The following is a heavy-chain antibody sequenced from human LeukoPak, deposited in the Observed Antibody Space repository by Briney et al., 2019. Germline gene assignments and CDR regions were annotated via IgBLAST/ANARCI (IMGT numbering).Heavy chain of an antibody. CDR3: ARLYFDSTYYFDY. CDR2: IYYSGST. V-gene: IGHV4-59*06. J-gene: IGHJ4*02. Sequence: SETLSLTCTVSGGSISSYYWSWIRQHPGKGLEWIGYIYYSGSTYYNPSLKSRVTISVDTSKNQFSLKLSSVTAADTAVYYCARLYFDSTYYFDYWGQGTLVTVSS. CDR1: GGSISSYY. D-gene: IGHD3-9*01.